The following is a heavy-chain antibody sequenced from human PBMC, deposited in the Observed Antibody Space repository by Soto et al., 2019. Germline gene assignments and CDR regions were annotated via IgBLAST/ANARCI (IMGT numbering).Heavy chain of an antibody. CDR2: IYYSGST. V-gene: IGHV4-61*01. CDR1: GGSVSSGSYY. Sequence: QVQLQESGPGLVKPSETLSLTCTVSGGSVSSGSYYWSWIRQPPGKGLEWIGYIYYSGSTNYNPALQSRVTISVDTSKNQFSLKLSSVTAADTAVYYCARDRGISNPWNLSWQYFDYWGQGTLVTVSS. CDR3: ARDRGISNPWNLSWQYFDY. J-gene: IGHJ4*02. D-gene: IGHD1-1*01.